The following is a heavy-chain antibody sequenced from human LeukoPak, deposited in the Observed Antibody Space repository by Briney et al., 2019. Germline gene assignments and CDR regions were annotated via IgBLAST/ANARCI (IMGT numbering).Heavy chain of an antibody. CDR1: GFTVSSNY. D-gene: IGHD3-10*01. Sequence: GGSLRLSCAASGFTVSSNYMSWVRQAPGKGLVWVSRINGDGSTTTYVDSVKGRFTISRDNAKNTVHLQMNSLRVDDTAVYYCATVRSGSWDWFDPWGQGTLVTVSS. CDR3: ATVRSGSWDWFDP. J-gene: IGHJ5*02. CDR2: INGDGSTT. V-gene: IGHV3-74*01.